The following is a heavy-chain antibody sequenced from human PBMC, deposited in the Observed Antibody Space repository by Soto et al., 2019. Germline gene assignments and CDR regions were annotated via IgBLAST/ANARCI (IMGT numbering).Heavy chain of an antibody. D-gene: IGHD3-16*01. CDR1: GYTFTTYG. V-gene: IGHV1-18*04. J-gene: IGHJ4*02. CDR3: ARTAPMDAGDKYYYDF. CDR2: ISPYNGET. Sequence: QVQLVQSGGEVKRPGASVKVSCKASGYTFTTYGFNWVRQAPGQGLEWMGWISPYNGETNYAQNFRGRVTLTTDTSTSTAYMELSSLTSDDTAVYYCARTAPMDAGDKYYYDFWGQGALVTVSS.